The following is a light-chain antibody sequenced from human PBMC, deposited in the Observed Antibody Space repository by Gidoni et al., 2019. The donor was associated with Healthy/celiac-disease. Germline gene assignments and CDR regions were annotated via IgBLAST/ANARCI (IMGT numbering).Light chain of an antibody. CDR3: QTWGTGIVV. Sequence: SPSASASLGASVKLTCTLSSGHSSYAIAWHQQQPEKGPRYLMKLNSDGSHSKGDGIPDRFSGSSSGAERYLTISSLQSEDEADYYCQTWGTGIVVFGGGTKLTVL. V-gene: IGLV4-69*01. CDR1: SGHSSYA. CDR2: LNSDGSH. J-gene: IGLJ2*01.